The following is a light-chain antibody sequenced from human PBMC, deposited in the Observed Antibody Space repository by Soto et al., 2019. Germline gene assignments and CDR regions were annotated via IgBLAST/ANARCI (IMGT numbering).Light chain of an antibody. Sequence: QSALTQPASVSGSPGQSITISCTGTSSDVGGYKYVSWYQQHPGKAPKLMLYEVSNRPSGVSDRLSGSKSGNTASLTISGLQAEDEADYYCSSFRSSSTLYVFGTGTKVTVL. J-gene: IGLJ1*01. V-gene: IGLV2-14*01. CDR1: SSDVGGYKY. CDR2: EVS. CDR3: SSFRSSSTLYV.